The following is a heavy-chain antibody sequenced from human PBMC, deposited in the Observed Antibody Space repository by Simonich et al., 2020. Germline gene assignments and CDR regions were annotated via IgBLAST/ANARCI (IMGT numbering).Heavy chain of an antibody. D-gene: IGHD6-19*01. CDR1: GFTFSSYS. J-gene: IGHJ6*02. V-gene: IGHV3-21*01. CDR2: ISSSSSYK. Sequence: EVQLVESGGGLVKPGGSLRLSCAASGFTFSSYSMNWVRQAPGKGLEWVSSISSSSSYKYYAASVKGRFTISRDNAKNSLYLQMNSLRAEDTAVYYCARWIAVAGTGAYGMDVWGQGTTVTVSS. CDR3: ARWIAVAGTGAYGMDV.